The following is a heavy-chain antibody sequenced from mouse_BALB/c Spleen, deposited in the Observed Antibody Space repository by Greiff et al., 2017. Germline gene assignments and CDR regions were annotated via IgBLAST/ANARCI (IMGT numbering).Heavy chain of an antibody. D-gene: IGHD1-1*01. V-gene: IGHV3-1*02. CDR2: IHYSGST. Sequence: EVKLQESGPDLVKPSQSLSLTCTVTGYSISSGYSWHWIRQFPGNKLEWMGYIHYSGSTNYNPSLKSRTSITRDTSKNQFFLQLNSVTTEDTATYYCARIRYYGSSLYTMDYWGQGTSVTVSS. CDR1: GYSISSGYS. CDR3: ARIRYYGSSLYTMDY. J-gene: IGHJ4*01.